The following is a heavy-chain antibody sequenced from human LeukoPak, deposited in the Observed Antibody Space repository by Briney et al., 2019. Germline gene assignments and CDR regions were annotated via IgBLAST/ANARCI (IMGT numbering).Heavy chain of an antibody. D-gene: IGHD3-3*02. J-gene: IGHJ6*02. CDR1: GFTFSSYS. V-gene: IGHV3-21*01. Sequence: TGGSLRLSCAASGFTFSSYSINCVRQAPGKGLEWVSSISSTSSYMYYSDSVKGRVTISRDNAKNSVYLQMNSLRVEDTAVYYCARIRSYGMDVWGQGTTVTVSS. CDR2: ISSTSSYM. CDR3: ARIRSYGMDV.